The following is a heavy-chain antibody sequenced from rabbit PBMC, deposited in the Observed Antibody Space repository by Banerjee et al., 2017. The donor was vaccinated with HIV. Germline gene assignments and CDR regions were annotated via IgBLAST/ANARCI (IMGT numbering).Heavy chain of an antibody. CDR3: ARDFALCCSYFDGPTYFNL. J-gene: IGHJ4*01. D-gene: IGHD5-1*01. CDR1: GFTITTSDY. CDR2: IYTSSGST. V-gene: IGHV1S40*01. Sequence: SLEESGGDLVKPGASLTLTCTASGFTITTSDYMCWVRQAPGKGLEWIACIYTSSGSTHYASWAKGRFTISKTSSTTVTLQMTSLTAADTASYFCARDFALCCSYFDGPTYFNLWGQGTLVTVS.